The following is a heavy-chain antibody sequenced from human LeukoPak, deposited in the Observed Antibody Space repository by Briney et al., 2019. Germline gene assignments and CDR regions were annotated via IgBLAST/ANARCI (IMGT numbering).Heavy chain of an antibody. J-gene: IGHJ5*02. CDR1: GGSFSGYY. V-gene: IGHV4-34*01. CDR2: INHSGST. D-gene: IGHD3-22*01. Sequence: SSETLSLTCDVYGGSFSGYYWSWIRQPPGKGLEWIGEINHSGSTNYNPSLKSRVTISVDTSKNQFSLKLSSATAADTAVYYCARAPNYYDSSGYYGAYNWFDPWGQGTLVTVSS. CDR3: ARAPNYYDSSGYYGAYNWFDP.